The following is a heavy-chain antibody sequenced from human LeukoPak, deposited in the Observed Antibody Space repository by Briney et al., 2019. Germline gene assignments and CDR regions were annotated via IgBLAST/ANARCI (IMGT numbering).Heavy chain of an antibody. CDR1: GFTFSSYW. CDR3: ARDGKGQQLGTDYFDY. Sequence: GGSLRLSCAASGFTFSSYWMSWVRQAPGKGLEWVANIKQDGSEKYYVDSVKGRFTISRDNAKNSLYLQMNSPRAEDTAVYYCARDGKGQQLGTDYFDYWGQGTLVTVSS. CDR2: IKQDGSEK. D-gene: IGHD6-13*01. J-gene: IGHJ4*02. V-gene: IGHV3-7*03.